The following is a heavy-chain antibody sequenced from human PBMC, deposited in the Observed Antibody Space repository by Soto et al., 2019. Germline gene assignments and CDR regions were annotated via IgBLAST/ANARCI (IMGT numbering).Heavy chain of an antibody. CDR3: ARGAYTYYFDY. V-gene: IGHV3-33*01. D-gene: IGHD4-4*01. CDR2: IWYDGSNK. J-gene: IGHJ4*02. Sequence: PGGSLRLSCAASGFTFSSYGMHWVRQAPGKGLEWVAVIWYDGSNKYYADSVKGRFTISRDNSKNTLYLQMNSLRAEDTAVYYCARGAYTYYFDYWGQGTLVTVS. CDR1: GFTFSSYG.